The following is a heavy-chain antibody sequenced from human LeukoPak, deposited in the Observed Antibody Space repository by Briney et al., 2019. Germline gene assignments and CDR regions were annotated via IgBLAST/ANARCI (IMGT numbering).Heavy chain of an antibody. D-gene: IGHD3-10*01. J-gene: IGHJ4*02. V-gene: IGHV3-11*01. CDR2: ISSSGSTI. CDR1: GFTFSDYY. CDR3: ARVFGSGQYYFES. Sequence: PGGSLRLSCAASGFTFSDYYMSWIRQAPGKGLEWVSYISSSGSTIYYADSVKGRFTISRDNAKNSLYLQMNSLRADDTAFYYCARVFGSGQYYFESWGQGTLVTVSS.